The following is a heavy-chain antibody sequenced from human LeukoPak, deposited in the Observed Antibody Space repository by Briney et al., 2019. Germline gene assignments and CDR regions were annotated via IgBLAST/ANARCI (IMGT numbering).Heavy chain of an antibody. CDR2: INHSGST. D-gene: IGHD5-18*01. J-gene: IGHJ4*02. CDR1: GGSFSGYY. CDR3: ARVSGYSYGRLYYFDY. V-gene: IGHV4-34*01. Sequence: SETLSLTCAVYGGSFSGYYWSWIRQPPGKGLEWIGEINHSGSTNYNPSLKSRVTISVDTSKNQFSLKLSSVTAADTAVYYCARVSGYSYGRLYYFDYWGQGTLVIVSS.